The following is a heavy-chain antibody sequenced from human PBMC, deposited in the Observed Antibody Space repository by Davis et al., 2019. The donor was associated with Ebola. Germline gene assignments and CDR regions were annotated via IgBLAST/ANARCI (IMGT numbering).Heavy chain of an antibody. J-gene: IGHJ6*02. Sequence: MPSETLYLTCTVSGGSISSYYWSWIRPPPGKGLEWIGYIYYSGSTNYNPSLKSQVPITVDTSKNQFSLKLSSVTAADTAVYYCARDCSGGSCYLDYYYGMDVWGQGTTVTVSS. V-gene: IGHV4-59*12. D-gene: IGHD2-15*01. CDR2: IYYSGST. CDR1: GGSISSYY. CDR3: ARDCSGGSCYLDYYYGMDV.